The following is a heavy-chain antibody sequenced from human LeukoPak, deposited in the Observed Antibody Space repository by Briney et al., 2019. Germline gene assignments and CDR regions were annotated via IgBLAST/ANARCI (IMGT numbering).Heavy chain of an antibody. CDR1: GGSIRGNSHY. CDR2: IYYSGTT. J-gene: IGHJ4*02. CDR3: AREVAAAVYYFDF. Sequence: PSETLSLTCSVSGGSIRGNSHYWGWIRQSPGKGLEWIGSIYYSGTTYYNSSLKSRLTISIDTSKNQFSLKLSSVTAADTAVYYCAREVAAAVYYFDFWGQGALVTASS. D-gene: IGHD6-13*01. V-gene: IGHV4-39*07.